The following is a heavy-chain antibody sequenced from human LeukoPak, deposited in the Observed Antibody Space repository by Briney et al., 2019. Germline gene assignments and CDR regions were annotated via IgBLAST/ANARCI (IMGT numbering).Heavy chain of an antibody. D-gene: IGHD3-22*01. CDR2: IIPIFGTA. Sequence: ASVKVSCKASGGTFSSYAISWVRQAPGRGLEWMGGIIPIFGTANYAQKFQGRVTITADESTSTAYMELSSLRSEDTAVYYCARDRGSGYYLDYWGQGTLVTVSS. CDR1: GGTFSSYA. V-gene: IGHV1-69*13. J-gene: IGHJ4*02. CDR3: ARDRGSGYYLDY.